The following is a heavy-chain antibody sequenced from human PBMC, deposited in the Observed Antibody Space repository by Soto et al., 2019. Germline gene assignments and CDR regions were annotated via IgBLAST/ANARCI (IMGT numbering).Heavy chain of an antibody. CDR2: IYYSGST. J-gene: IGHJ3*02. V-gene: IGHV4-61*01. D-gene: IGHD5-12*01. CDR3: ARDRLEMATIHDAFDI. CDR1: GGSVSSGSYY. Sequence: QVQLQESGPGLVKPSETLSLTCTVSGGSVSSGSYYWSWIRQPPGKGLEWIGYIYYSGSTNYNPSLNSRVTISVDTSKNQCSLKLSSVTAADTAVYYCARDRLEMATIHDAFDIWGQGTMVTVSS.